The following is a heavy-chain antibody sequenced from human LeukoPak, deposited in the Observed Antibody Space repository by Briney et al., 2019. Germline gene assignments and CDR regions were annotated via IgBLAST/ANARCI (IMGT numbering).Heavy chain of an antibody. CDR2: IYYSGST. CDR3: ARDPIPRGYCSGGSCYWDAFDI. D-gene: IGHD2-15*01. Sequence: SETLSLTCTVSGGSISSGGYYWSWIRQHPGKGLEWIGYIYYSGSTYYNPSLKSRVTISVDTSKNQFSLKLSSVTAADTAVHYCARDPIPRGYCSGGSCYWDAFDIWGQGTMVTVSS. CDR1: GGSISSGGYY. J-gene: IGHJ3*02. V-gene: IGHV4-31*03.